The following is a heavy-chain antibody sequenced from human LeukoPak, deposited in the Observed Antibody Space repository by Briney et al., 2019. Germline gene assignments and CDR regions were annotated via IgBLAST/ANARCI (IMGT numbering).Heavy chain of an antibody. CDR3: ARVGRGWLLDY. CDR2: IYYRGST. CDR1: DGSISSYY. Sequence: SETLSLTCTVSDGSISSYYWSWIRQPPGKRLGWIGYIYYRGSTNYIPSLKSRVTISVDTSKNQFSLKLSSVTAADTAVYYCARVGRGWLLDYWGQGTLVTVSS. D-gene: IGHD5-12*01. V-gene: IGHV4-59*01. J-gene: IGHJ4*02.